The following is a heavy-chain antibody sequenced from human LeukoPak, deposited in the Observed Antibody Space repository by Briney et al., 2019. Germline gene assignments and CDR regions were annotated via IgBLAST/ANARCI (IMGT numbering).Heavy chain of an antibody. J-gene: IGHJ4*02. D-gene: IGHD2-2*01. V-gene: IGHV3-30*04. CDR1: GFTFSSYA. CDR3: ARDGRGHCSSTSCYAGRY. Sequence: PGRSLRLSCAASGFTFSSYAMHWVRQAPGKGLEWVAVISYDGSNKYYADSVKGRFTISRDNSKNTLYLQMNSLRAEDTAVYYCARDGRGHCSSTSCYAGRYWGQGTLVTVSS. CDR2: ISYDGSNK.